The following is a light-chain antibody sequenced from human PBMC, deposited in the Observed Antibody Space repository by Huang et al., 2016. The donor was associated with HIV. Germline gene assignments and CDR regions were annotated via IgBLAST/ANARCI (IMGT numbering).Light chain of an antibody. J-gene: IGKJ1*01. V-gene: IGKV1-27*01. CDR1: QDIGNF. CDR3: QRYDSAPRA. Sequence: DIQMTQSPSSLSASPGVRVTLSGRANQDIGNFLAWYQHKPGGVPRLLIYGASTLQSGGPSRVSGRGSGTDFTLTITSFQPDDVATYYCQRYDSAPRAFGQGTKVEI. CDR2: GAS.